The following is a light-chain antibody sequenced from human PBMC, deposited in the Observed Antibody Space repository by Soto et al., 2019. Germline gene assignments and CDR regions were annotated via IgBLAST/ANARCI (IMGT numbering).Light chain of an antibody. Sequence: QSALTQPASVSGSPGQSITISCTGTSSDVGGYNYVSWYQQHPGKAPKLMIYDDSNRPSGVSNRFSGSKSGTTASLTITGLRAEDEADYYCGSYKSSSSSWVFGGGTKLTVL. CDR2: DDS. J-gene: IGLJ3*02. CDR1: SSDVGGYNY. V-gene: IGLV2-14*01. CDR3: GSYKSSSSSWV.